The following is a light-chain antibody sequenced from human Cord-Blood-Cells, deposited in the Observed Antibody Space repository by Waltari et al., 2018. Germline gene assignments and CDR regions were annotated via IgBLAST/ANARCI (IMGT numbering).Light chain of an antibody. Sequence: DIQMTQSPSSLSASVGDRVTITCRASQSISSYLNCYQQKPGKAPKLLIYAASSLQSGVPSRFSGSGSETDFTLTISSLQPEDFATYYCQQSYSTPPSFGQGTKLEIK. CDR2: AAS. CDR1: QSISSY. CDR3: QQSYSTPPS. J-gene: IGKJ2*03. V-gene: IGKV1-39*01.